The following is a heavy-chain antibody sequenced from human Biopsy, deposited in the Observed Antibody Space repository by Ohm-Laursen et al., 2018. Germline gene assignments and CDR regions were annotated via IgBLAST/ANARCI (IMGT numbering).Heavy chain of an antibody. CDR3: ARAGMVTTIVDY. V-gene: IGHV4-31*03. D-gene: IGHD5-12*01. CDR1: GDSISSGGNY. Sequence: SQTLSLTCTVSGDSISSGGNYWSWIRQFPGKGLEWIAYIYHTGSTYYNPSLKSRLSIAIDTSKNQFSVSLRSVTAADTAVYYCARAGMVTTIVDYWGQGTLVTVSS. CDR2: IYHTGST. J-gene: IGHJ4*02.